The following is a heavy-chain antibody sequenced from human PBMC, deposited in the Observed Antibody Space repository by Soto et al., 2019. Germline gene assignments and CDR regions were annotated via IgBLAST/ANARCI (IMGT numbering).Heavy chain of an antibody. D-gene: IGHD6-19*01. CDR3: AKAPPYSSGWNIYFQH. CDR1: GFTFSSYA. CDR2: ISGSGGST. Sequence: GGSMRLSCAASGFTFSSYAMSWVRQAPGKGLEWVSAISGSGGSTYYADSVKGRFTISRDNSKNTLYLQMNSLRAEDTAVYYCAKAPPYSSGWNIYFQHWGQGTLGTVSS. V-gene: IGHV3-23*01. J-gene: IGHJ1*01.